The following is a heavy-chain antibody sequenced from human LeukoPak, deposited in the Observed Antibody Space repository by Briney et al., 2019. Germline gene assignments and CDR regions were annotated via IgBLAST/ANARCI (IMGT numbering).Heavy chain of an antibody. CDR2: INPSGGST. CDR1: GYTFTSYY. J-gene: IGHJ4*02. Sequence: ASVKVSCKASGYTFTSYYMHWVRQAPGQGLEWMGIINPSGGSTSYAQKFQGRVTMTRDTSTSTVYMELSSLRSEDTAVYYCARALPSYCSGGSCYFDYWGQGTLVTVSS. CDR3: ARALPSYCSGGSCYFDY. V-gene: IGHV1-46*01. D-gene: IGHD2-15*01.